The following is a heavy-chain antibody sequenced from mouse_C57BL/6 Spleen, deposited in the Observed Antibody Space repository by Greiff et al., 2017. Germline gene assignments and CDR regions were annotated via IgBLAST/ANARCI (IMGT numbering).Heavy chain of an antibody. Sequence: QVQLKQPGAELVKPGASVKLSCKASGYTFPSYWMHWVKQRPGQGLEWIGMIHPNSGSTNYNEKFKSKATLTVDKSSSTAYMQLSSLTSEDSAVXYCARILNRKYDVRGYAKDYWGQGTSVTVSS. CDR2: IHPNSGST. CDR1: GYTFPSYW. V-gene: IGHV1-64*01. J-gene: IGHJ4*01. CDR3: ARILNRKYDVRGYAKDY. D-gene: IGHD2-14*01.